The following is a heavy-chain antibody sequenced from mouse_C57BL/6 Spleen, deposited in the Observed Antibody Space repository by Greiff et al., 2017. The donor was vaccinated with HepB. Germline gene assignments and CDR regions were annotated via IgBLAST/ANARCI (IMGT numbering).Heavy chain of an antibody. CDR2: INPSTGGT. CDR3: ARALGRDYYAMDY. D-gene: IGHD4-1*01. CDR1: GYSFTGYY. Sequence: VQLQQSGPELVKPGASVKISCKASGYSFTGYYMNWVKQSPEKSLEWIGEINPSTGGTTYNQKFKAKATLTVDKSSSTAYMQLKSLTSEDSAVYYCARALGRDYYAMDYWGQGTSVTVSS. V-gene: IGHV1-42*01. J-gene: IGHJ4*01.